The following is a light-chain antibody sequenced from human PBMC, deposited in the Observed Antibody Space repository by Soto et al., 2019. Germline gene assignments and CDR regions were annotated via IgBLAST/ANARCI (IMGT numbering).Light chain of an antibody. CDR2: SAS. CDR3: QQYYKWPPLT. Sequence: EVVLTQSPGTLSVSPGDSATLSCRASQRIGSDLAWYQQKPGQAPRLLFHSASTRATGVPDRFWGSGSGTEFTLTISSLQSEDVAIYYCQQYYKWPPLTFGGGTKVEIK. CDR1: QRIGSD. V-gene: IGKV3-15*01. J-gene: IGKJ4*01.